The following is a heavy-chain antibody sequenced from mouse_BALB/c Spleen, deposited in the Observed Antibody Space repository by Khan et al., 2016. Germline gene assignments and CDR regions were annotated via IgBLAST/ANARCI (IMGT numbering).Heavy chain of an antibody. Sequence: VQLLESGPELVRPGATVKMSCKASGYTFTSYWMHWVKQRPGQGLEWIGMIDTSTSETRLNQKFKDKATLYVDNSSTTAYMQLSSLTNEDSAVYYCARRKAYYRYPCAYWGQGTLVTVSA. J-gene: IGHJ3*01. D-gene: IGHD2-14*01. CDR1: GYTFTSYW. V-gene: IGHV1-52*01. CDR3: ARRKAYYRYPCAY. CDR2: IDTSTSET.